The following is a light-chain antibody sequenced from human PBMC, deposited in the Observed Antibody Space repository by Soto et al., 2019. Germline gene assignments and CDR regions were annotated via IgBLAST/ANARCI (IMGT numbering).Light chain of an antibody. CDR1: QTVSSN. J-gene: IGKJ4*01. CDR3: QQRYDWPLT. V-gene: IGKV3-11*01. Sequence: EIVLAQSPGSLSLSPGETATLSCRASQTVSSNLVWYQQKPGQAPRLLLYDASNRATGIPARFSGSGSGTDFTLTINSLEPEDFAVYYCQQRYDWPLTFGGGTKVEIK. CDR2: DAS.